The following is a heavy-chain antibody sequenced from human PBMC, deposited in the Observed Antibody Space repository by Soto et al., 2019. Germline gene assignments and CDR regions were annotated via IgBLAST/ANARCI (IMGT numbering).Heavy chain of an antibody. Sequence: GGSLGLCCVFSVFTFSSSGLHWVRQIPGKGLEWVGVMSPDGSQKYHADSVQGRFIISRDNSRETLYLQMNSLRREDSGVYYCAKDRGGYIGYDYRNFAMDVWGQGTTVTVSS. CDR1: VFTFSSSG. V-gene: IGHV3-30*18. D-gene: IGHD4-4*01. CDR3: AKDRGGYIGYDYRNFAMDV. CDR2: MSPDGSQK. J-gene: IGHJ6*02.